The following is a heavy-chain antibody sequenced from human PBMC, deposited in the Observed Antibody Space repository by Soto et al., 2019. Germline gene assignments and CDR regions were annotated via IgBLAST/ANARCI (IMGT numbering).Heavy chain of an antibody. CDR2: INPSGGST. Sequence: ASVKVSCKAPGYTLTSYYMHWVRQAPGQGLEWKGIINPSGGSTNYAQKLQGRVTMTRDTSTSTVYMELSSLRSEDTAVYYCARSLEQQLPKHYYYYGMDVWGQGTTVTVSS. D-gene: IGHD6-13*01. CDR3: ARSLEQQLPKHYYYYGMDV. J-gene: IGHJ6*02. CDR1: GYTLTSYY. V-gene: IGHV1-46*03.